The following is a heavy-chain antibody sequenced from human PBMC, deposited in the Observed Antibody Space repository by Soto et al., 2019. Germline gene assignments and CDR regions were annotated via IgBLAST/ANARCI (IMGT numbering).Heavy chain of an antibody. CDR2: IYHSGST. CDR3: ARAGILTGSYYYGMDV. Sequence: SETLSLTCAVSGGSISSSNWWICVRQPPGKGLELIGEIYHSGSTNYNPSLKSRVTISVDKSKNQFSLKLSSVTAADTAVYYCARAGILTGSYYYGMDVWGQGTKVTVSS. D-gene: IGHD3-9*01. V-gene: IGHV4-4*02. J-gene: IGHJ6*02. CDR1: GGSISSSNW.